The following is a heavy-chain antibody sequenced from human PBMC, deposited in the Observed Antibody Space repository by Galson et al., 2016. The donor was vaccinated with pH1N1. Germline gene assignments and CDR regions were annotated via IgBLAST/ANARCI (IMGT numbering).Heavy chain of an antibody. CDR1: GGSFGSDGNY. Sequence: TLSLTCAVSGGSFGSDGNYWRWIRQRPGRCLEWIGYIHNSATTSYNPSLKSRLSISIDTAKNQFFLKRTSVTAAAPAVYYCAREDLVVGEGWDSCVYLWAQGTTVTVSS. CDR3: AREDLVVGEGWDSCVYL. V-gene: IGHV4-31*11. J-gene: IGHJ6*01. CDR2: IHNSATT. D-gene: IGHD2-15*01.